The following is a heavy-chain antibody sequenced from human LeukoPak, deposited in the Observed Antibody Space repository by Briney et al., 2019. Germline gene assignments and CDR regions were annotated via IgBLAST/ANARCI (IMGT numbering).Heavy chain of an antibody. CDR2: ISYDGSNK. V-gene: IGHV3-30*18. J-gene: IGHJ4*02. D-gene: IGHD3-9*01. CDR3: AKVERYFDWPTSDY. CDR1: GFTFSSYG. Sequence: GGSLRLSCAASGFTFSSYGMHWVRQAPGKGLEWVAVISYDGSNKYYADSVKGRFTISRDNSKNTLYLQMNSLRAEDTAVYYCAKVERYFDWPTSDYWGQGTPVTVSS.